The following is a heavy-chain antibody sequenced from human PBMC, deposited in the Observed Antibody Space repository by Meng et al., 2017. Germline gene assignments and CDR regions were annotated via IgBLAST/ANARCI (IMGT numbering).Heavy chain of an antibody. Sequence: SGPTLVKPTQTLILTCTFSGFSLSTSGMRVSWIRQPPGKALEWLARIDWDDDKFYSTSLKTRLTISKDTSKNQVVRTMTNMDTVDTATYYCARTLWFGESKAFDIWGQGTMVTVS. CDR2: IDWDDDK. CDR1: GFSLSTSGMR. D-gene: IGHD3-10*01. CDR3: ARTLWFGESKAFDI. V-gene: IGHV2-70*04. J-gene: IGHJ3*02.